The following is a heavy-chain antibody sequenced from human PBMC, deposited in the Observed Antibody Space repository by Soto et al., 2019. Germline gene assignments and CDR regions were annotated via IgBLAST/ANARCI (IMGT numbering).Heavy chain of an antibody. V-gene: IGHV1-46*01. D-gene: IGHD2-21*02. CDR2: INPSGGSP. CDR1: GYTYTSYY. Sequence: ASVKVCCKASGYTYTSYYMNWVRQAKGQGLEWMGVINPSGGSPSYAQKFQGRVTMTRDTSTSTMHMEVSSLTSEDTAVYYCAVTSSAPYYYGMDVWGQGTTVTVSS. CDR3: AVTSSAPYYYGMDV. J-gene: IGHJ6*02.